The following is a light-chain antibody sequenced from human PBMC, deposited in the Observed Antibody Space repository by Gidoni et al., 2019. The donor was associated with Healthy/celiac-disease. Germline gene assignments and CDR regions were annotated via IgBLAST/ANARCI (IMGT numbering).Light chain of an antibody. J-gene: IGKJ5*01. CDR2: GAS. CDR1: QSVSSN. V-gene: IGKV3-15*01. CDR3: QQYNNWPPPIT. Sequence: ELVMTQSPATLSVSPGERATLSCRASQSVSSNLAWYHQKPGQAPRLLIYGASTRATGIPARFSGSGSGTEFTLTISSLQSEDFAVYYCQQYNNWPPPITFGQGTRLEIK.